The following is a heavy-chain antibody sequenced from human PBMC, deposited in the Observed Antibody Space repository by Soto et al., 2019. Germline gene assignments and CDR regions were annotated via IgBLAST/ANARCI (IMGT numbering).Heavy chain of an antibody. D-gene: IGHD7-27*01. Sequence: QVQLVESGGGVVQPERSLRLSCAASGFTFRNCGIHWVRQAPGKGLEWVAVMWFDGTGEYYADSVKGRFTISRDNSESTLYLQMSSLRAEDTAVYYCARDVIVPAELGYCYYGMDVWGQGTTVTVSS. V-gene: IGHV3-33*01. CDR2: MWFDGTGE. CDR1: GFTFRNCG. J-gene: IGHJ6*02. CDR3: ARDVIVPAELGYCYYGMDV.